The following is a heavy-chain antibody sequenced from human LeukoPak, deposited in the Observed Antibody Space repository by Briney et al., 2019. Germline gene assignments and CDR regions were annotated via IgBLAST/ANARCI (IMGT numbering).Heavy chain of an antibody. J-gene: IGHJ4*02. CDR1: GGSISSFY. D-gene: IGHD6-6*01. CDR2: IYSSGTT. CDR3: AKYSTASYVTIRIGY. V-gene: IGHV4-59*01. Sequence: PSETLSLTCTVSGGSISSFYWTWIRQSPGKGLEWIGHIYSSGTTNYNPSLKSRVTISVDTSKNQFSLKLSSVTAADTAMYYCAKYSTASYVTIRIGYWGQGTLVTVSS.